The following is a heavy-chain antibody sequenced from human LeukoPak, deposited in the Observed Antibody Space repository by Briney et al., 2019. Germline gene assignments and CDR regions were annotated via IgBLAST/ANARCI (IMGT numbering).Heavy chain of an antibody. V-gene: IGHV3-15*01. CDR3: AKDRRIAARTSLDY. D-gene: IGHD6-6*01. J-gene: IGHJ4*02. Sequence: GGSLRLSCAASGFTFSNAWMSWVRQAPGKGLEWVSRIKSKTDGGTTDYAAPVKGRFTISRDDSKNTLYLQMNSLKTEDTAVYYCAKDRRIAARTSLDYWGQGTLVTVSS. CDR1: GFTFSNAW. CDR2: IKSKTDGGTT.